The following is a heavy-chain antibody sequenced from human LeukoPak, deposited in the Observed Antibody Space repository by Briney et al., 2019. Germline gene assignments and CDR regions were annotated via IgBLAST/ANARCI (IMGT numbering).Heavy chain of an antibody. CDR1: GGSISSYY. Sequence: PSQTLSLTCTVSGGSISSYYWSWIRQPPGKGLEWIGYIYYSGSTNYNPSLESRVTISVDTSKNQFSLKLSSVTAADTAVYYCARDPQQQPEYYYYGMDVWGQGTTVTVSS. CDR2: IYYSGST. CDR3: ARDPQQQPEYYYYGMDV. D-gene: IGHD1-14*01. J-gene: IGHJ6*02. V-gene: IGHV4-59*12.